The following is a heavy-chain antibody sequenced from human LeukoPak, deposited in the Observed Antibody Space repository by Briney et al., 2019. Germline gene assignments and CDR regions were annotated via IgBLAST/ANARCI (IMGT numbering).Heavy chain of an antibody. Sequence: SETLSLTCAVYGGSFSGYYWSWILQPPGKGLEWVGGINHSGSTNYNPSLKSRVTISVDTSKNQFSLKLSSVTAADTAVYYCPYGGDYWGQGTLVTASS. CDR2: INHSGST. J-gene: IGHJ4*02. CDR1: GGSFSGYY. V-gene: IGHV4-34*01. D-gene: IGHD4-17*01. CDR3: PYGGDY.